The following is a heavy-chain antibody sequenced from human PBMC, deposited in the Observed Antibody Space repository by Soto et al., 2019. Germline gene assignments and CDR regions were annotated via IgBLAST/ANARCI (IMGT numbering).Heavy chain of an antibody. J-gene: IGHJ4*02. CDR1: GGTFSSYT. CDR2: IIPILGIA. V-gene: IGHV1-69*02. Sequence: QVQLVQSGAEVKKPGSSVKVSCKASGGTFSSYTISWVRQAPGQGLEWMGRIIPILGIANYAQKFQGRVTITADKSTSTAYMELSSLRSEDTAVYYCARADDYGDYVDYWGQGTLVTVSS. D-gene: IGHD4-17*01. CDR3: ARADDYGDYVDY.